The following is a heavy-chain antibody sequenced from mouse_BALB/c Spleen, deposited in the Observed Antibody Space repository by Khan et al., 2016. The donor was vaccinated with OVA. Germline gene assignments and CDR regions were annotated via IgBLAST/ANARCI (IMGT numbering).Heavy chain of an antibody. V-gene: IGHV5-12-2*01. CDR3: ARHGNYRALHY. CDR2: ISNGGGST. CDR1: GFTFSSYI. Sequence: EVELVESGGGLVQPGGSLKLSCAASGFTFSSYIMSWVRQTPEKRLEWVAYISNGGGSTYYLDPVKARLTISRNHAKNTLYLQISSLKTEAPAMYYCARHGNYRALHYWGQGTTLTVSS. D-gene: IGHD2-1*01. J-gene: IGHJ2*01.